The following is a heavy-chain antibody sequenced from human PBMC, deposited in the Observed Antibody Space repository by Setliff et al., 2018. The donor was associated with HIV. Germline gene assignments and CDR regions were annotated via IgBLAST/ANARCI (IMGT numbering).Heavy chain of an antibody. V-gene: IGHV3-48*04. CDR3: ARTSIVVAGNDY. CDR2: ISTGSDAT. Sequence: GGSLRLSCAASGFTFSRSDMSWVRQAPGKGLEWVSYISTGSDATYHADSVKGRFTISRDNPKNSLYLQMNSLRVEDTAVYYCARTSIVVAGNDYWGQGTLVTVSS. CDR1: GFTFSRSD. J-gene: IGHJ4*02. D-gene: IGHD6-19*01.